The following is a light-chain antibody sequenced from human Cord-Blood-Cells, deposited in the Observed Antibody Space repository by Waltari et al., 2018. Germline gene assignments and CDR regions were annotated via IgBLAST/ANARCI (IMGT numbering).Light chain of an antibody. J-gene: IGKJ1*01. CDR3: QQCYSTPWT. CDR2: AAS. V-gene: IGKV1-39*01. CDR1: QSISSY. Sequence: DIQMTQSPSSLSASVGDRVTITCRANQSISSYLNWYQQKPGKAPKLLIYAASSLKSGVPSRFSGSGSGTDFTLTSSSLQPEDFATYYCQQCYSTPWTFGQGTKVEIK.